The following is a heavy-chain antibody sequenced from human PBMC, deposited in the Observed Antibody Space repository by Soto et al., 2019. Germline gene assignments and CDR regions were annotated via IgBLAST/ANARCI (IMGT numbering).Heavy chain of an antibody. Sequence: ASVKVSCKASGYTFTSYAMHWVRQAPGQRLEWMGWINAGNGNTKYSQKFQGRVTITRDTSASTAYMELSSLRSEDTAVYYCARDWAGTSYFDYWGQGTLVTVSS. J-gene: IGHJ4*02. V-gene: IGHV1-3*01. CDR2: INAGNGNT. CDR1: GYTFTSYA. CDR3: ARDWAGTSYFDY. D-gene: IGHD1-7*01.